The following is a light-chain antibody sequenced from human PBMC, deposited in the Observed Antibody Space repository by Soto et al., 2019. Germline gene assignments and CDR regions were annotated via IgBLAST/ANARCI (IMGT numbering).Light chain of an antibody. V-gene: IGLV2-8*01. Sequence: QSALTQPRSASGSPGQAVTISCTGTSSDVGGYNYVSWYQQHPGKAPKLVIYEVTKRPSGVPDRFSGPKSGNTAPLTVSGLQAEDEADYYCSSFTGASTIFGTGTKVTVL. J-gene: IGLJ1*01. CDR3: SSFTGASTI. CDR1: SSDVGGYNY. CDR2: EVT.